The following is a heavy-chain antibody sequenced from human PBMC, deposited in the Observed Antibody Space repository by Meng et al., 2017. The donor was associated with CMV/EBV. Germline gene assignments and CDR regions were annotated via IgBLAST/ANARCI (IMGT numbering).Heavy chain of an antibody. CDR2: INPNSGDT. Sequence: ASVKVSCKASGYTFTGSYMHWGRQAPGQGLEWMGWINPNSGDTNYAQKFQGRVTMTRDTAISTAYMELSRLRSDDTAVYYCAREDIVVIPAATYNWFDPWGQGTLVTVSS. J-gene: IGHJ5*02. V-gene: IGHV1-2*02. D-gene: IGHD2-2*01. CDR1: GYTFTGSY. CDR3: AREDIVVIPAATYNWFDP.